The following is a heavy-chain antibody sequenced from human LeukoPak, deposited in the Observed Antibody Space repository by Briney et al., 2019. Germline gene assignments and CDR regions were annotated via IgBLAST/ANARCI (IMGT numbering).Heavy chain of an antibody. CDR2: IYSSGST. J-gene: IGHJ4*02. V-gene: IGHV4-4*07. CDR3: ARGRYLTTGGGAAAGFLDY. D-gene: IGHD6-13*01. Sequence: PSETLSLTCTVSGGSISNYYWSWIRQPAGKGLEWIGRIYSSGSTNYNPSLKSRVTMSVDTSKNQFSLRLSSVTAADTAVYYCARGRYLTTGGGAAAGFLDYWGQGTLVTVSS. CDR1: GGSISNYY.